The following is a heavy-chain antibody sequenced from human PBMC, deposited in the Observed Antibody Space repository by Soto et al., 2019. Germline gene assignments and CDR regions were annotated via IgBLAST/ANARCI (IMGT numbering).Heavy chain of an antibody. CDR2: ISAYNGNT. CDR1: GYTFTSYG. CDR3: ARDGGVQARFDP. V-gene: IGHV1-18*01. D-gene: IGHD2-8*02. J-gene: IGHJ5*02. Sequence: QVQLVQSGAEVKKPGASVKVSCKASGYTFTSYGISWVRQAPGQGLEWMGWISAYNGNTNYAQKLQGRGTMTTDTSPRTAYMELRGVRSDDTAVYYCARDGGVQARFDPWGQGTLVTVSS.